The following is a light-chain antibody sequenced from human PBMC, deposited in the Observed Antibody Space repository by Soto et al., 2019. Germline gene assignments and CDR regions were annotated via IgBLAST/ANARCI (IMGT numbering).Light chain of an antibody. J-gene: IGKJ1*01. Sequence: DIPVTHGPSNLIPFLSNTVNITCRASQSISNRLAWYQQKPGTAPKVLIYDASNMHSGVPARFSGRGSGTNFTLTISSLQPEDFAAYYCHQDFRSPETFGQGTKVDIK. V-gene: IGKV1-5*01. CDR1: QSISNR. CDR2: DAS. CDR3: HQDFRSPET.